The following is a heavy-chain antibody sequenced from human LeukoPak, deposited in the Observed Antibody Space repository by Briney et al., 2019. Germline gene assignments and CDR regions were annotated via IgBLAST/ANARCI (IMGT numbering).Heavy chain of an antibody. Sequence: SETLSLTCTVSGDSISSYYWSWIRQPPGKGLEWIGYIYYSGSTNYNPSLKSRVTISVDTSKNQFSLKLSSVTAADTAVYYCTRSSGWRSPLAYWGQGTPVTVSS. CDR2: IYYSGST. D-gene: IGHD6-19*01. J-gene: IGHJ4*02. V-gene: IGHV4-59*08. CDR3: TRSSGWRSPLAY. CDR1: GDSISSYY.